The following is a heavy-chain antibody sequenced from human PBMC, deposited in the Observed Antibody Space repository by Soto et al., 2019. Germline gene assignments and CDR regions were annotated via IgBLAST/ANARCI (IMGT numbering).Heavy chain of an antibody. J-gene: IGHJ6*02. V-gene: IGHV3-23*01. CDR2: IGGIGQYT. Sequence: GSLIIYWASSGFTFSNYCMNLVRQAPGKGLEWVSIIGGIGQYTFYADSVKGRFTFSRDNSKNTMYLEMNNLRAEDTAIYFCAKRGTSHIYGIDVWGPGTTVTVSS. CDR1: GFTFSNYC. D-gene: IGHD3-16*01. CDR3: AKRGTSHIYGIDV.